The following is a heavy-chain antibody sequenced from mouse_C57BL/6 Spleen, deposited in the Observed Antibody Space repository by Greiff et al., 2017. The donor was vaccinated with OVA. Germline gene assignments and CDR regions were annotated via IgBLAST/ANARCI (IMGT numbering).Heavy chain of an antibody. V-gene: IGHV1-82*01. CDR2: IYPGDGDT. CDR1: GFAFSSSW. CDR3: ARVPEVYYGSSLYYFDY. D-gene: IGHD1-1*01. Sequence: VQLQQSGPELVKPGASVKLSCTASGFAFSSSWMNWVKQRPGKGLEWIGQIYPGDGDTNYNGKFKGKATLTADKSYSTAYMQLSSLTSEDSAVYLCARVPEVYYGSSLYYFDYWGQGTTLTVSS. J-gene: IGHJ2*01.